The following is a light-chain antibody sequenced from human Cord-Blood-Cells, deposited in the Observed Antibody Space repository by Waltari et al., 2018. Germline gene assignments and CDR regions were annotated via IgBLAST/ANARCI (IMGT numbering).Light chain of an antibody. J-gene: IGKJ3*01. Sequence: DIQMTQYPSSLSASVGDRVTITCRASQSISSDLNWYQQKPGKAPKLLIYAASSLQSGVPSRFSGSGAGTDFTLTISSLQPEDFATYYCQQSYSTPFTFGPGTKVDIK. V-gene: IGKV1-39*01. CDR3: QQSYSTPFT. CDR2: AAS. CDR1: QSISSD.